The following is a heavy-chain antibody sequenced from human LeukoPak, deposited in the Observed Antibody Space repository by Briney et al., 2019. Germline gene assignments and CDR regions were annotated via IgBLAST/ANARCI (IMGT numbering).Heavy chain of an antibody. CDR1: SYTFTRYG. D-gene: IGHD1-26*01. CDR2: ISGYNGNT. J-gene: IGHJ4*02. V-gene: IGHV1-18*01. CDR3: ARSGRGTYYYFDL. Sequence: ASVKVSCKASSYTFTRYGISWVRQSPGQGLEWMGWISGYNGNTNYAQKFQGRVSMTADTSTSTAYMELRSLRSDDTAVYYCARSGRGTYYYFDLWGQGTLVTVSS.